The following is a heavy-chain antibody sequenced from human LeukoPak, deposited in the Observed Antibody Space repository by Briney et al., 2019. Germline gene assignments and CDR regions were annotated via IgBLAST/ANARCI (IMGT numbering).Heavy chain of an antibody. CDR3: AREGGDPRWLDP. J-gene: IGHJ5*02. CDR2: INTSGST. CDR1: GGSISSYY. V-gene: IGHV4-4*07. Sequence: SETLSLTCTVSGGSISSYYWTGIRQSAGKGLEWIGRINTSGSTNYNPSLRSRVTMSVNTSKNQFSLNLTSVTAADTAVYSCAREGGDPRWLDPWGQGTLVTVSS. D-gene: IGHD6-25*01.